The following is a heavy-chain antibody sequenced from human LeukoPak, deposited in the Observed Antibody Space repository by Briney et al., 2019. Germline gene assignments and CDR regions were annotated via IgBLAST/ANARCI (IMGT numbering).Heavy chain of an antibody. Sequence: SETLPLTCAVYGGSFSSYYWSWIRQPPGKGLEWIGYIYYSGSTNYKPSLKSRVTISVDTSKNQFSLKLSSVTAADTAVYYCARGGYYGSGNDFRFDPWGQGTLVTVSS. V-gene: IGHV4-59*01. J-gene: IGHJ5*02. CDR1: GGSFSSYY. CDR2: IYYSGST. CDR3: ARGGYYGSGNDFRFDP. D-gene: IGHD3-10*01.